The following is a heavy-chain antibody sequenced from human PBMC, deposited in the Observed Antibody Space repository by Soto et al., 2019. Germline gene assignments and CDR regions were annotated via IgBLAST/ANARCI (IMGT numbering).Heavy chain of an antibody. D-gene: IGHD6-6*01. CDR2: IIPIFGTA. V-gene: IGHV1-69*12. CDR1: GGTFSSYA. J-gene: IGHJ5*02. Sequence: QVQLVQSGAEVKKPGSSVKVSCKASGGTFSSYAISWVRQAPGQGLEWMGGIIPIFGTANYAQKFQGRVTITADETTSTAYMELSSRRSEDKDVYYCAGVGGMGSSSFEDDPWGQGTLVTVSS. CDR3: AGVGGMGSSSFEDDP.